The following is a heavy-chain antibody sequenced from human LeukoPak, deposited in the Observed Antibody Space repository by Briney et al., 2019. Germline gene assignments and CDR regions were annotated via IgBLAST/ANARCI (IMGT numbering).Heavy chain of an antibody. Sequence: ASVKVSCKASGYTFTSYYIHWVRQAPGQGLEWMGIINPSGGSTSYAQKFQGRVTMTTDTSTSTAYMELRSLRSDDTAVYYCARVKQQLAIGYFDLWGRGTLVTVSS. D-gene: IGHD6-13*01. V-gene: IGHV1-46*01. CDR1: GYTFTSYY. CDR2: INPSGGST. J-gene: IGHJ2*01. CDR3: ARVKQQLAIGYFDL.